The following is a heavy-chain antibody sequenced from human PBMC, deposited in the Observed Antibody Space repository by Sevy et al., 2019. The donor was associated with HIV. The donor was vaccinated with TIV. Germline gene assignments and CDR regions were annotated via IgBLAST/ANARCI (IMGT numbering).Heavy chain of an antibody. CDR1: GYTFTGYY. D-gene: IGHD3-9*01. V-gene: IGHV1-2*02. J-gene: IGHJ4*02. CDR2: INPNSGGT. Sequence: ASVKVSCKASGYTFTGYYMHWVRQAPGQGLEWMGWINPNSGGTNYAQKFQGRVTMTRDTSISTAYMELSRLRSVDTAVYYCARVGYFDWLLPFDYWGQGTLVTVSS. CDR3: ARVGYFDWLLPFDY.